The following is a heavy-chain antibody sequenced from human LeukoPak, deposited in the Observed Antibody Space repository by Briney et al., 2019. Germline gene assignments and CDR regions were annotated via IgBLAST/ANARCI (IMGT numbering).Heavy chain of an antibody. CDR3: ASPVLLGYYYYMDV. V-gene: IGHV1-69*05. CDR2: IIPIFGTA. Sequence: SVKVSCKASGGTFSSYAISWVRQAPGQGLEWMGGIIPIFGTANYAQKFQGRVTITTDESTSTAYMELSSLRSEDTAVYYCASPVLLGYYYYMDVWGKGTTVTVSS. CDR1: GGTFSSYA. D-gene: IGHD2-8*02. J-gene: IGHJ6*03.